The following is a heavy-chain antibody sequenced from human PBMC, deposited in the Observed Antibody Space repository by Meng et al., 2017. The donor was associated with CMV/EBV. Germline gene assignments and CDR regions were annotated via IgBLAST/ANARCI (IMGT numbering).Heavy chain of an antibody. Sequence: GESLKISCAASGFTFSSYSMNWVRQAPGKGLVWVSRINSDGSSTSYADSVKGRFTISRDNAKNTLYLQMNSLRAEDTAVYYCARDLPLDGMDVWGQGTTVTVSS. CDR2: INSDGSST. CDR3: ARDLPLDGMDV. J-gene: IGHJ6*02. CDR1: GFTFSSYS. V-gene: IGHV3-74*01.